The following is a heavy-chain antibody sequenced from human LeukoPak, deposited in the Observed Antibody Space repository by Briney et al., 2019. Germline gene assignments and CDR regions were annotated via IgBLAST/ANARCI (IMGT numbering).Heavy chain of an antibody. V-gene: IGHV3-53*01. CDR3: ARGPPQMIVPIY. J-gene: IGHJ4*02. CDR2: IYSGGST. Sequence: GGSLRLSCAVSGFTVRSNYMNWVRQAPGKGLEWVSVIYSGGSTYYADSVKGRFTISRDNSKNTLYLQMNSLRVEDTAVYYCARGPPQMIVPIYWGQGTLATVSS. D-gene: IGHD3-22*01. CDR1: GFTVRSNY.